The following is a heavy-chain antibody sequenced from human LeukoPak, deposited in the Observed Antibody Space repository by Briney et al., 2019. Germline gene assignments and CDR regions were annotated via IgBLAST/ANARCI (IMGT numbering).Heavy chain of an antibody. D-gene: IGHD3-9*01. CDR2: VSGSGGST. V-gene: IGHV3-23*01. CDR3: AADPSTGYYFGYSRLDY. Sequence: GGSLRLSCAASGFTFSSYAMSWVRQAPGKGLEWVSAVSGSGGSTYYADSVKGRFTISRDNSKNTLYLKMNSLRAEDTAVYYCAADPSTGYYFGYSRLDYWGQGTAVPVSS. J-gene: IGHJ4*02. CDR1: GFTFSSYA.